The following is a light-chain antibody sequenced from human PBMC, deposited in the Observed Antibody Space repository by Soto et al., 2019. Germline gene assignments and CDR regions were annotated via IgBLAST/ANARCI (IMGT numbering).Light chain of an antibody. J-gene: IGLJ7*01. CDR1: SFNIGSNP. Sequence: QSVLTQPPSASGTPGQRVTISCSGSSFNIGSNPVNWYQQLPGTAPKLLIYSNSQRPSGVPDRFSGSKSGTAASLAISGLQSEDEADYYCAAWDDSLKEPVFGGGTQLTVL. V-gene: IGLV1-44*01. CDR3: AAWDDSLKEPV. CDR2: SNS.